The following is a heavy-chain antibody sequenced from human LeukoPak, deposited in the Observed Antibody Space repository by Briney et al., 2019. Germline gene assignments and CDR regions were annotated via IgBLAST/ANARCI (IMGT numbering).Heavy chain of an antibody. D-gene: IGHD3-9*01. CDR1: GGSVSSYEYY. V-gene: IGHV4-39*01. CDR3: ARLSKGRYFDNIFDH. CDR2: TYYSGST. J-gene: IGHJ4*02. Sequence: PSETLSLTCTVSGGSVSSYEYYWGWIRQPPGKGLEWIGNTYYSGSTYYNPSLKSRLTMSVDTSKNQFSLKMSSVTAADTAVYYCARLSKGRYFDNIFDHWGQGALVTVSS.